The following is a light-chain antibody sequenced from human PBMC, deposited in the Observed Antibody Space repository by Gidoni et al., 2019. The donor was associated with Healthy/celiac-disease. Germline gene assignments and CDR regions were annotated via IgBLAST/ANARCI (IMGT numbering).Light chain of an antibody. J-gene: IGKJ2*01. CDR2: DAS. Sequence: EIVFTQSPATLSLSPGERATISCRASQSVSSYLAWYQQKPGQAPRLLIYDASNRATGIPARFSGSGSGTDFTLTISSLEPEDFAVYYCQQRSNWPLFGQGTKLEIK. CDR3: QQRSNWPL. V-gene: IGKV3-11*01. CDR1: QSVSSY.